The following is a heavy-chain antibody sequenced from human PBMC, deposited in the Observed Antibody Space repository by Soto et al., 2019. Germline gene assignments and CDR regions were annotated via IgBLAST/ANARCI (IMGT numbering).Heavy chain of an antibody. D-gene: IGHD1-26*01. J-gene: IGHJ3*01. Sequence: GESLKISCKGSGYSFTNYWIGWVRQMPGKGLEWMEIIYPGDSHAIYSTSFQGHVTMSADKSISTAYLQWSSLKASDTAMYYCARPYSGGPNDPFDVWGQGTMVTVSS. CDR1: GYSFTNYW. CDR3: ARPYSGGPNDPFDV. V-gene: IGHV5-51*01. CDR2: IYPGDSHA.